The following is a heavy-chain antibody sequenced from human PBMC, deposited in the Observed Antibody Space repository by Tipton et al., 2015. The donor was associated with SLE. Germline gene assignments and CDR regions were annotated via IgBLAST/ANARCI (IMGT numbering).Heavy chain of an antibody. V-gene: IGHV3-21*01. D-gene: IGHD3-16*01. J-gene: IGHJ4*02. CDR3: ARGVLDY. Sequence: SLRLSCAASGFAFGDYSMDWVRQAPGKGLEWVSSFSGTSSYIFYADSVRGRFTISRDNVKNSVYLEMNNLRAEDTAVYYCARGVLDYWGQGTLVTVSS. CDR2: FSGTSSYI. CDR1: GFAFGDYS.